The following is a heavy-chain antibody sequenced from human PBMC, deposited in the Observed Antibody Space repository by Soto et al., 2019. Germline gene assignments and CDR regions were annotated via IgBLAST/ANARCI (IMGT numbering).Heavy chain of an antibody. CDR3: ARGNLRGYSYVGVKQMGVAFDI. CDR1: GGSFSGYY. CDR2: INHSGST. V-gene: IGHV4-34*01. D-gene: IGHD5-18*01. J-gene: IGHJ3*02. Sequence: KTSETLSLTCAVYGGSFSGYYWSWIRQPPGKGLEWIGEINHSGSTNYNPSLKSRVTISVDTSKNQFSLKLSSVTAADTAVYYCARGNLRGYSYVGVKQMGVAFDIWGQGTMVTVSS.